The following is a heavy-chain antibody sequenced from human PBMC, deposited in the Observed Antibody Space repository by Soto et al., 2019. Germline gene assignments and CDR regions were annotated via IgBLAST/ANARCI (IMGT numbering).Heavy chain of an antibody. CDR3: AKFFVETGGSSGWPWSFHY. V-gene: IGHV3-23*01. Sequence: GGSLRLSCAASGFTFSSYAMSWVRQAPGKGLEWVSAISGSGGTTYYADSVKGRFTISRDNSKNRLFLQMNSLRAEDTAVYYCAKFFVETGGSSGWPWSFHYWGQGTLVTVSS. CDR2: ISGSGGTT. D-gene: IGHD6-25*01. CDR1: GFTFSSYA. J-gene: IGHJ4*02.